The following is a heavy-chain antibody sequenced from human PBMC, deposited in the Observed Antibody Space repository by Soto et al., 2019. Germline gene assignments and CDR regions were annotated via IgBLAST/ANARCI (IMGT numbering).Heavy chain of an antibody. J-gene: IGHJ4*02. CDR1: GYSFTGNS. D-gene: IGHD2-15*01. Sequence: XVKVSCKASGYSFTGNSMHWVRQAPGQXXXXXXXXKXXXGGXXYEXXXXXXVKXXXXXXVSKAYMDLNRLKSDDTAVYYCVIQRSGVVYWGQGTMVTVYS. CDR3: VIQRSGVVY. CDR2: XKXXXGGX. V-gene: IGHV1-2*02.